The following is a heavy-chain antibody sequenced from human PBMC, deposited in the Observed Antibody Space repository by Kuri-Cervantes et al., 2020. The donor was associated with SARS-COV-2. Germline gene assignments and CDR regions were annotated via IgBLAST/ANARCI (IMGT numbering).Heavy chain of an antibody. CDR3: ARLRYCSSTSCWHSDY. D-gene: IGHD2-2*01. Sequence: SETLSLTCAVSGYSISSGYYWGWIRQPPGKGLEWIGSIYHSGSTYYNPSLKSRVTISVDTSKNQLSLKLSSVTAADTAVYYCARLRYCSSTSCWHSDYWGQGTLVTVSS. V-gene: IGHV4-38-2*01. J-gene: IGHJ4*02. CDR2: IYHSGST. CDR1: GYSISSGYY.